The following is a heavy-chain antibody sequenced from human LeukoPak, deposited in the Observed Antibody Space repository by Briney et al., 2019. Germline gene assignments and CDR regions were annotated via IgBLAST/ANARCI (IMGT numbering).Heavy chain of an antibody. CDR3: ARVFDS. J-gene: IGHJ4*02. Sequence: SEPLSLTCTVSGGSISNSTYYWGWVRQPPGKGPEWIGDIFYTGKTNYNPSLKSRVSISIDTSKNQFSLKLTSVTAADTAVYYCARVFDSWGQGTLVTVSS. CDR2: IFYTGKT. V-gene: IGHV4-39*07. CDR1: GGSISNSTYY.